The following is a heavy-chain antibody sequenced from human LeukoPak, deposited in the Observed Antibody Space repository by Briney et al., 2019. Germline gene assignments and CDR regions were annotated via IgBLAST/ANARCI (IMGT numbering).Heavy chain of an antibody. Sequence: SGGSPRLSCAASGFTFSSYAMHWVRQAPGKGLEWVAVISYDGSNKYYADSVKGRFTISRDNSKNTLYLQMNSLRAEDTAVYYCAKDAYSSGWYAFDIWGQGTMVTVSS. D-gene: IGHD6-19*01. CDR3: AKDAYSSGWYAFDI. CDR2: ISYDGSNK. CDR1: GFTFSSYA. J-gene: IGHJ3*02. V-gene: IGHV3-30-3*01.